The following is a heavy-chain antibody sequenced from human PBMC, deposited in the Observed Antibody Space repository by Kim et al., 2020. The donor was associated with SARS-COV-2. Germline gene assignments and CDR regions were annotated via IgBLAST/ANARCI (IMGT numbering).Heavy chain of an antibody. Sequence: SQTLSLTCAISGDSVSSNTAAWNWIRQSPSRGLEWLGSAYFRSRWSFDYAISVKSQITINADTSKNKFSLQLNSVTPEDTAVYNCAGRSGVDSLDIWGQGTVVTVSS. CDR1: GDSVSSNTAA. D-gene: IGHD3-10*01. J-gene: IGHJ3*02. CDR2: AYFRSRWSF. V-gene: IGHV6-1*01. CDR3: AGRSGVDSLDI.